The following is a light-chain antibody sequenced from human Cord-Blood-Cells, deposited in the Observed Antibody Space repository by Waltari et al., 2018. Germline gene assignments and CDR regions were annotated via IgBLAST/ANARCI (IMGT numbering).Light chain of an antibody. J-gene: IGKJ4*01. CDR3: QQLNSYPLT. CDR1: QGISSY. CDR2: AAS. V-gene: IGKV1-9*01. Sequence: IQLTQSPSSLSASVGDRVTITCRASQGISSYLAWYQQPPGKAPKLLLYAASTLQSGVPSRFSGSGSGTDFTLTISSLQPEDFATYYCQQLNSYPLTFGGGTKVEIK.